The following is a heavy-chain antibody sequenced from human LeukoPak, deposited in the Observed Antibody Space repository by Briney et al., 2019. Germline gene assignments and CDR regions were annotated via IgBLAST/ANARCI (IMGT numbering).Heavy chain of an antibody. Sequence: GGSLRLSCAASGFTFSTYNMNWVRQAPGKGLEWVSSISTSSYYIFYADSVKGRFTISRDNAKNSLYLQMNTLRDEDTAVYYCARDRGSGLDYWGQGTLVTVSS. CDR1: GFTFSTYN. CDR3: ARDRGSGLDY. CDR2: ISTSSYYI. D-gene: IGHD3-10*01. V-gene: IGHV3-21*01. J-gene: IGHJ4*02.